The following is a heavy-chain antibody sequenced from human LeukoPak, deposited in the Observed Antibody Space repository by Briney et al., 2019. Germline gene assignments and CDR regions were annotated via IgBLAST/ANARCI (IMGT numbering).Heavy chain of an antibody. Sequence: GGSLRLSCTASGFTFSTYVMHWVRQAPGKGLEWVSAISGSGGSTYYADSVKGRFTISRDNSKNTLYLQMNSLRAEDTAVYYCAKHPGSTTVPDNWFDPWGQGTLVTVSS. CDR2: ISGSGGST. CDR3: AKHPGSTTVPDNWFDP. CDR1: GFTFSTYV. V-gene: IGHV3-23*01. J-gene: IGHJ5*02. D-gene: IGHD4-17*01.